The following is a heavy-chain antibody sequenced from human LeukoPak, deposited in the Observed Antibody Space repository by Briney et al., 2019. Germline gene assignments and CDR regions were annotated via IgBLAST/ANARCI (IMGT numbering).Heavy chain of an antibody. CDR2: IYYSGST. CDR3: AGLLYAGRVDY. V-gene: IGHV4-30-4*08. CDR1: GGSISSGDYY. Sequence: PSETLSLTCTVSGGSISSGDYYWSWIRQPPGKGLEWIGYIYYSGSTYYNPSLQSRVTISGDTSKNHFSLKLSTVTAADTAVYYCAGLLYAGRVDYWGQGTLVTVSS. J-gene: IGHJ4*02. D-gene: IGHD2-2*02.